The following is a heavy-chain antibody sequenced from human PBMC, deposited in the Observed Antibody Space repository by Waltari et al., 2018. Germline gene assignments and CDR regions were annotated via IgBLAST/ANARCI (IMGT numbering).Heavy chain of an antibody. CDR1: GLTFSGYG. CDR3: AKGPHSGEVAGGFDY. J-gene: IGHJ4*02. D-gene: IGHD3-16*01. V-gene: IGHV3-30*02. Sequence: QLQPVEFGRGVVQPGGSLRLSCAASGLTFSGYGMSWVRQAPGKGMEWVAFIRYDGSNKYYADSGKGRFTISRDNSKNTLYLQMNSRRAEDTAVYYCAKGPHSGEVAGGFDYWGQGTLVTVSS. CDR2: IRYDGSNK.